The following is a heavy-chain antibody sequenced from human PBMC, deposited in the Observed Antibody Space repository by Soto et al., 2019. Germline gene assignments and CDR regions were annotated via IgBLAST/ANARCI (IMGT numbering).Heavy chain of an antibody. CDR3: AKSGYSSVRSSMDV. D-gene: IGHD6-19*01. V-gene: IGHV3-23*01. J-gene: IGHJ6*02. CDR1: GFTFSRYA. Sequence: WGSLRLSCAASGFTFSRYAMSWVRQAGGRGLEWVSAISGSGGSTYYADSVKGRFTISRDNSKNTLYLQMNSLRAEDTAVYYCAKSGYSSVRSSMDVWGQATTVTVSS. CDR2: ISGSGGST.